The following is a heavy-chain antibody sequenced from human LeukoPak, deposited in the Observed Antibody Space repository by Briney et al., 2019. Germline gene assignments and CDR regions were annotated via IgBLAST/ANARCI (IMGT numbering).Heavy chain of an antibody. CDR1: GYSISIGYY. J-gene: IGHJ6*03. V-gene: IGHV4-38-2*01. CDR3: ARQGGSGSPYYYYYMDV. CDR2: MYHSGST. Sequence: PSETLSLTCAVSGYSISIGYYWGWFRQPPGKGLEWIGCMYHSGSTYYNPSLKSRVTISVDTSKNQFSLKLSSVTAADTAVYYCARQGGSGSPYYYYYMDVWGKGTTVTVSS. D-gene: IGHD6-13*01.